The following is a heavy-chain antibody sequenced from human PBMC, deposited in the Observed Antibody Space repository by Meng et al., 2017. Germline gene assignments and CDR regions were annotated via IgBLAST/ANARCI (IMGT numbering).Heavy chain of an antibody. V-gene: IGHV4-61*01. J-gene: IGHJ4*02. CDR3: ARDVGGDYETLFDY. D-gene: IGHD4-17*01. Sequence: HVHVQEAGPRRVRPSATLSLTCPFPGGSVGSGYYYWSWIRQPPGKGLEWIGYIVYSGSTTYNPSLKTRVTISVDTSKNQFSLKLTSVTAADTAVYFCARDVGGDYETLFDYWGQGTLVTVSS. CDR1: GGSVGSGYYY. CDR2: IVYSGST.